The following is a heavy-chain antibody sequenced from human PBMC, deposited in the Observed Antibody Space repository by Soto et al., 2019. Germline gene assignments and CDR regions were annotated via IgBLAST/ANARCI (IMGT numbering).Heavy chain of an antibody. V-gene: IGHV3-7*03. Sequence: GGSLRLSCAASGFTFSSYWMSWVRQAPGKGLEWVANIKQDGSEKYYVDSVKGRFTISRDNAKNSLYLQMNSLRAEDTAVYYGARDYDFWSGYYDAFDIWGQGTMVTVSS. CDR1: GFTFSSYW. J-gene: IGHJ3*02. D-gene: IGHD3-3*01. CDR3: ARDYDFWSGYYDAFDI. CDR2: IKQDGSEK.